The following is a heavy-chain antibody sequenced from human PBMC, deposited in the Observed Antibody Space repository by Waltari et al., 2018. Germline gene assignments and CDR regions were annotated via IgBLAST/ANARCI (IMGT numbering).Heavy chain of an antibody. CDR3: AKLGILGDY. V-gene: IGHV3-53*01. J-gene: IGHJ4*02. CDR2: IYSGGST. Sequence: VQLQESGPGLVKPSETLSLTCTVSGGSISSYYWSWIRQPPGKGLEWVSVIYSGGSTYYADSVKGRFTISRDNSKNTLYLQMNSLRAEDTAVYYCAKLGILGDYWGQGTLVTVSS. D-gene: IGHD7-27*01. CDR1: GGSISSYY.